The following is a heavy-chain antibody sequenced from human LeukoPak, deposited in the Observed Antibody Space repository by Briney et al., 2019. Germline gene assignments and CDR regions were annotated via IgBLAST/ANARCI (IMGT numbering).Heavy chain of an antibody. D-gene: IGHD3-10*01. CDR1: GFTFSSYA. Sequence: GGSLRLSCAASGFTFSSYAMSWVRQAPGKGLEWVSGISWNSGSIGYADSVKGRFTISRDNAKNSLYLQMNSLRAEDTALYYCAKDIFTMVRGVVDYWGQGTLVTVSS. J-gene: IGHJ4*02. V-gene: IGHV3-9*01. CDR2: ISWNSGSI. CDR3: AKDIFTMVRGVVDY.